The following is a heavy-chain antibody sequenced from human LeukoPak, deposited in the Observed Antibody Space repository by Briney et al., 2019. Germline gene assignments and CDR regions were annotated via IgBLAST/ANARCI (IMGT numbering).Heavy chain of an antibody. D-gene: IGHD1-26*01. CDR3: ARGRERDWFDP. Sequence: PGGSLRLSCAASGFTFSSYSMNWVRQAPGKGLEWVSHISSSSSTIYYADSVKGRFTISRDNAKNSLYLQMNGLRAEDTAVYYCARGRERDWFDPWGQGTLVTVSS. CDR1: GFTFSSYS. CDR2: ISSSSSTI. V-gene: IGHV3-48*01. J-gene: IGHJ5*02.